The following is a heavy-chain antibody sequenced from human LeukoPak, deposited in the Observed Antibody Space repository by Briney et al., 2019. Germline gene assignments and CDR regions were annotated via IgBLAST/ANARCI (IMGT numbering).Heavy chain of an antibody. CDR3: TTGGESFLGATVDY. D-gene: IGHD1-26*01. CDR1: GYTFSNAW. V-gene: IGHV3-15*01. CDR2: IKSKTDGGTT. J-gene: IGHJ4*02. Sequence: GGSLRLSCAASGYTFSNAWMSWVRQAPGKGLEWVGRIKSKTDGGTTDYAAPVKGRFTISRDDSKNTLYLQMNSLKTEDTAVYYCTTGGESFLGATVDYWGQGTLVTVSS.